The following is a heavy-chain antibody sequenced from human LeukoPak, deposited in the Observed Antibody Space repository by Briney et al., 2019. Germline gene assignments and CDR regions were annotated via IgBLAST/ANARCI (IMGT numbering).Heavy chain of an antibody. D-gene: IGHD2-2*01. CDR3: ARKPYCSSTSCLMGDAFDI. Sequence: SETLSLTCTVSGFSITSGYYWGWIRQPPGKGLEWIGNIYYSGTSSYNPSLKSRVTISVDTSKNQFSLKLSSVTAADTAVYYCARKPYCSSTSCLMGDAFDIWGQGTMVTVSS. V-gene: IGHV4-38-2*02. CDR2: IYYSGTS. CDR1: GFSITSGYY. J-gene: IGHJ3*02.